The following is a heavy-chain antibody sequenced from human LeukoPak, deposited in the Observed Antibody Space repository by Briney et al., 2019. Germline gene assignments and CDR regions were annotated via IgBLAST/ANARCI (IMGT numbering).Heavy chain of an antibody. V-gene: IGHV3-48*04. J-gene: IGHJ4*02. Sequence: PGGSLRLSCAASGFTFTTSNMNWVRQAPGKGLEWVSYISGSSSTIYYADSVKGRFTISRDNAKNSLYLQMNSLRADDTAVYYCAKDASMVRGVPRLDYWGQGTLVTVSS. CDR3: AKDASMVRGVPRLDY. D-gene: IGHD3-10*01. CDR1: GFTFTTSN. CDR2: ISGSSSTI.